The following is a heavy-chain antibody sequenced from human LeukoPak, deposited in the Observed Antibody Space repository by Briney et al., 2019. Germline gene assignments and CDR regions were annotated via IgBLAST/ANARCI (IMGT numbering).Heavy chain of an antibody. CDR2: IYHSGST. J-gene: IGHJ4*02. V-gene: IGHV4-34*01. D-gene: IGHD3-10*01. Sequence: PSETLSLTCAVYGGSFSGYSWSWIRQPPGKGLEWIGTIYHSGSTYYNPSLKSRVTISLDRSKNHFSLNLRSVTAADTAVYYCARKGAGPPYYFDYWGQGTLVTVSS. CDR3: ARKGAGPPYYFDY. CDR1: GGSFSGYS.